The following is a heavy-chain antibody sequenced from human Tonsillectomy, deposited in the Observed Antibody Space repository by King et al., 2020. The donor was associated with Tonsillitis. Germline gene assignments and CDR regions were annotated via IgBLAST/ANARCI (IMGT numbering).Heavy chain of an antibody. D-gene: IGHD3-22*01. CDR3: TTDLYYFDSSDYLGNFGY. V-gene: IGHV3-15*07. Sequence: VQLVESGGGLVKPGGSLRLSCAASGFTFNNAWMNWVRQAPGKGLEWVGRMKSETDGGTTDYAAPVKGRFTISRDDSKKTLYLQMNSLKTEDTAVYYCTTDLYYFDSSDYLGNFGYWGQGTLVTVSS. J-gene: IGHJ4*02. CDR1: GFTFNNAW. CDR2: MKSETDGGTT.